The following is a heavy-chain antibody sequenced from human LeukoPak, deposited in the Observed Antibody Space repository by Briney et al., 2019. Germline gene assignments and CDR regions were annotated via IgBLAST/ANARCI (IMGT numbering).Heavy chain of an antibody. CDR1: GYCFTSYW. V-gene: IGHV5-51*01. CDR2: IYPGDSDT. Sequence: GESLQISCKGSGYCFTSYWIGWVRQMPGKGLEWMGIIYPGDSDTRYSPSFQGQVTISADKSISTAYLQWSSLKASDTAMYYCARRSSRGIAGDDYWGQGTLVTVSS. CDR3: ARRSSRGIAGDDY. J-gene: IGHJ4*02. D-gene: IGHD6-13*01.